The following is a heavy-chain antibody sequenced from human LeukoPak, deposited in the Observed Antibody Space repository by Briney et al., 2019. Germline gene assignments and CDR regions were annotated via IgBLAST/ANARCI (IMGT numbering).Heavy chain of an antibody. CDR3: ATAPIVVVPAAIRHFRGHYYYYMDV. CDR2: FDPEDGET. J-gene: IGHJ6*03. D-gene: IGHD2-2*02. CDR1: GYTLTEIS. V-gene: IGHV1-24*01. Sequence: ASVKVSCKVSGYTLTEISMHWVRQAPGKGLEWMGGFDPEDGETIYAQKFQGRVTMTEDTSTDTAYMELSSLRSEDTAVYYCATAPIVVVPAAIRHFRGHYYYYMDVWGKGTTVTVSS.